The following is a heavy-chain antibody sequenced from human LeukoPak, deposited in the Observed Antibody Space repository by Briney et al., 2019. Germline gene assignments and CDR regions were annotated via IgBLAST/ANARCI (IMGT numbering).Heavy chain of an antibody. V-gene: IGHV3-21*04. Sequence: GGSLRLSCAASGFSFSSYTMNWVRQAPGKGLEWVSSISSSSSYIYYADSVKGRFTISRDNAKNSLYLQMNSLRAEDTALYHCARNNGMDVWGQGTTVIVSS. CDR1: GFSFSSYT. J-gene: IGHJ6*02. CDR3: ARNNGMDV. CDR2: ISSSSSYI.